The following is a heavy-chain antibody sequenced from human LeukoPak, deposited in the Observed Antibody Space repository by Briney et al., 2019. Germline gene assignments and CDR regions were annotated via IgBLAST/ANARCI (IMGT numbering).Heavy chain of an antibody. CDR1: GDTFSSYA. Sequence: GASVKVSCTASGDTFSSYAISWARQAPGQGLEWMGGIIPIFGTANYAQKFQGTVTITADESTSTAYMELSSLRSEDTAVYYCARELLGGYGFDYWGQGTLVTVSS. V-gene: IGHV1-69*13. CDR2: IIPIFGTA. J-gene: IGHJ4*02. D-gene: IGHD5-12*01. CDR3: ARELLGGYGFDY.